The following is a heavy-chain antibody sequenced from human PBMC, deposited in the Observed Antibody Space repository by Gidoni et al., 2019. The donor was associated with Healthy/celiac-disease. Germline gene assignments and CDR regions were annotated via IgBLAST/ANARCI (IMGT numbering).Heavy chain of an antibody. Sequence: QVQLQESGPGLLTPSGTLSLTGAVPGGCISSSNWWSWVRQPPGKGLEWIGEISHSGSTNYTPSLKSRVTISVDKSKNQFSLKLSSVTAADTALYYCARVTYYYILTGYYYFDYWGQGTLVTVSS. CDR1: GGCISSSNW. CDR3: ARVTYYYILTGYYYFDY. D-gene: IGHD3-9*01. J-gene: IGHJ4*02. CDR2: ISHSGST. V-gene: IGHV4-4*02.